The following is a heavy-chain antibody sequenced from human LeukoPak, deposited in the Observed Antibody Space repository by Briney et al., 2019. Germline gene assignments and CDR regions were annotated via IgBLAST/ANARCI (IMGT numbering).Heavy chain of an antibody. CDR3: ARGRRITPPPYYYDSSGYEDY. J-gene: IGHJ4*02. Sequence: PSETLSLTCAVYGVSFSGYYWSWIRQPPGKGLEWIGEINHSGSTNYNPSLKSRVTISVDTSKNQFSLKLSSVTAADTAVYYCARGRRITPPPYYYDSSGYEDYWGQGTLVTVSS. CDR2: INHSGST. V-gene: IGHV4-34*01. CDR1: GVSFSGYY. D-gene: IGHD3-22*01.